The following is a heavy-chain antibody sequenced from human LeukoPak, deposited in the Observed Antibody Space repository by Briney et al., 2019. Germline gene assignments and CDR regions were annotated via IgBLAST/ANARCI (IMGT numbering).Heavy chain of an antibody. V-gene: IGHV1-46*01. D-gene: IGHD7-27*01. CDR3: ARVRNGGSFRSPYYFDY. J-gene: IGHJ4*02. Sequence: ASVKVSCKASGYTFTSYYMHWGRQAPGQGLEWMGIINPSGGSTSYAQKFQGRVTMIRETSTSTVYMELSSPISEDTAVYYCARVRNGGSFRSPYYFDYWGQGTLVTVSS. CDR2: INPSGGST. CDR1: GYTFTSYY.